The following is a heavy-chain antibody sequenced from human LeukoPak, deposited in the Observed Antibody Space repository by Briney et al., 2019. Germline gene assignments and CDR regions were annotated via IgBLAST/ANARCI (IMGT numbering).Heavy chain of an antibody. V-gene: IGHV1-3*03. CDR3: ARASPILEPFDP. CDR1: GCTFTGYY. CDR2: INAGNGNT. D-gene: IGHD1-1*01. Sequence: ASVKVSCKASGCTFTGYYMHWVRQAPGQRLEWMGWINAGNGNTKYSQEFQGRVTITRDTSASTAYMELSSLRSEDMAVYYCARASPILEPFDPWGQGTLVTVSS. J-gene: IGHJ5*02.